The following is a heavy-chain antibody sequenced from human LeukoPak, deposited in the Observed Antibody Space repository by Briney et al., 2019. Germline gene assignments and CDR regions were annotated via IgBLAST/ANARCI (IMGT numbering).Heavy chain of an antibody. V-gene: IGHV1-8*03. J-gene: IGHJ5*02. CDR2: MNPNSGNT. CDR3: ARRRGITGNNWFDP. D-gene: IGHD1-20*01. CDR1: GYTFTSYD. Sequence: ASVKVSCKASGYTFTSYDINWVRQATGQGLEWMGWMNPNSGNTGYAQKFQGRVTITRNTSISTAHMELSSLRSEDTAVYYCARRRGITGNNWFDPWGQGTLVTVSS.